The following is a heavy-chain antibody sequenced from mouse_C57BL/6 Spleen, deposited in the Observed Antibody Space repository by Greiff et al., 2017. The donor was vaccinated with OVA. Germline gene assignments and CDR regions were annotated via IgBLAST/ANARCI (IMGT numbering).Heavy chain of an antibody. CDR1: GFTFSSYG. J-gene: IGHJ2*01. CDR3: ARREGD. Sequence: EVKLMESGGDLVKPGGSLKLSCAASGFTFSSYGMSWVRQTPDKRLEWVATISSGGSYTYYPDSVKGRFTLSRDNAKNTLSLHRSSLKAEDTAMYYCARREGDWGQGTTLTVSS. V-gene: IGHV5-6*02. CDR2: ISSGGSYT.